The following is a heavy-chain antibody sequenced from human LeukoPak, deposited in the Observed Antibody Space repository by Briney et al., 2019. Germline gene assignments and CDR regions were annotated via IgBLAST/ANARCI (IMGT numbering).Heavy chain of an antibody. J-gene: IGHJ4*02. CDR1: GFTVSSNY. V-gene: IGHV3-66*01. Sequence: GGSLRLSCAASGFTVSSNYMSWVRQAPGKGLEWVSVIYSGGSTYYADSVKGRFTISRDNSKNTLYLQMNGLRAEDTAVYYCAREVSRGAAGTPYDYWGQGTLVTVSS. CDR3: AREVSRGAAGTPYDY. CDR2: IYSGGST. D-gene: IGHD6-13*01.